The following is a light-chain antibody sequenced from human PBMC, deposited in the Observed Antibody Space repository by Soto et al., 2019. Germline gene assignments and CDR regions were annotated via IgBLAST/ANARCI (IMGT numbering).Light chain of an antibody. Sequence: SVLPQAPSASGTPGQMVTISCSGSSSNIGSNNVNWYQQVPGTAPKFLIYSNNQRPSGVPDRFSGSKSGTSASLAISGLQSEDEADYYCTAWDDSLNGMIFGGGTKVTVL. CDR1: SSNIGSNN. V-gene: IGLV1-44*01. J-gene: IGLJ2*01. CDR2: SNN. CDR3: TAWDDSLNGMI.